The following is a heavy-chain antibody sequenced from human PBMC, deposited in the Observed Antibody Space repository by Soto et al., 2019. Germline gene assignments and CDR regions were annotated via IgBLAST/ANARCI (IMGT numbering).Heavy chain of an antibody. J-gene: IGHJ5*02. CDR1: GGSILDSTYY. V-gene: IGHV4-39*01. D-gene: IGHD3-22*01. CDR2: IFYSGGT. Sequence: QLLLQESGPGLVKPSETLSLTCTVSGGSILDSTYYWAWIRQSPGKGLEWIGTIFYSGGTFYTPSLKSRVPMSVDTSNNQFSLKLSSVTAADTAVYYCARQASGYYYGWFDPWGQGTLATVSS. CDR3: ARQASGYYYGWFDP.